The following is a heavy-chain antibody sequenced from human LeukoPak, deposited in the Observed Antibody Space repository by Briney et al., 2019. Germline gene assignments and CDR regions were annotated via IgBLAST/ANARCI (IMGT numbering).Heavy chain of an antibody. D-gene: IGHD5-12*01. CDR1: GFTFSSYT. V-gene: IGHV3-48*01. CDR2: ISSSSSTI. J-gene: IGHJ3*02. CDR3: ARDSPQALAILHAFDI. Sequence: PGGSLRLSCAASGFTFSSYTMNWVRQAPGKGLEWVSKISSSSSTIYYADSVKGRFTISRDNAKNSLYLQMNSLRAEDTALYYCARDSPQALAILHAFDIWGHGTMVTVSS.